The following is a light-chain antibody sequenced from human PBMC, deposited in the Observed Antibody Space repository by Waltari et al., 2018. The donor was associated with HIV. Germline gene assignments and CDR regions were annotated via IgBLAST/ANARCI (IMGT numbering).Light chain of an antibody. CDR2: GNT. J-gene: IGLJ1*01. V-gene: IGLV1-40*01. CDR1: SSNIGAGYD. Sequence: SVLTQPPSVSGAPGQKVSISCTGSSSNIGAGYDVHWYQQLPGTAPKLLIFGNTNRPSGVPDRFSGSKSGTSASLAITGLQAEDEADYYCQSYDNRLSAYVFGAGTTVTV. CDR3: QSYDNRLSAYV.